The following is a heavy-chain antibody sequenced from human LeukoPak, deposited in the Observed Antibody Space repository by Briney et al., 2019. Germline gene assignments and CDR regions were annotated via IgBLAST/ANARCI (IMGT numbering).Heavy chain of an antibody. CDR2: ISASGGST. Sequence: GGSLRLSCAASGFTFSTYGMRWVRQAPGKGLEWVSGISASGGSTYYAGSVKGRFTISRDNSKNTLYLQMNSLRAEDTAVYYCAKDTDYGGNSWGQGTLVTVSS. CDR1: GFTFSTYG. V-gene: IGHV3-23*01. J-gene: IGHJ4*02. D-gene: IGHD4-23*01. CDR3: AKDTDYGGNS.